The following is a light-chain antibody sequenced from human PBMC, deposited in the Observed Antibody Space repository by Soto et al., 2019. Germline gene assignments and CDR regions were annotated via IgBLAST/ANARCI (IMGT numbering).Light chain of an antibody. J-gene: IGLJ2*01. Sequence: QSVLTQPPSVSGAPGQRVTISCTGSSSNTGADYDVHWYQHLPGSAPKLLIYDNNIRPSGVPDRFSGSKSGTSASLAITGLQAEDEGDYYCQSYDSSLSNLVVFGGGTTLPVL. CDR2: DNN. CDR3: QSYDSSLSNLVV. V-gene: IGLV1-40*01. CDR1: SSNTGADYD.